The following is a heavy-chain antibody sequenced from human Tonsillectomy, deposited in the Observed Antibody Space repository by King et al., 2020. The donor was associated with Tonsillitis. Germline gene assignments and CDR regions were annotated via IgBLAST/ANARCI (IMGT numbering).Heavy chain of an antibody. J-gene: IGHJ4*02. D-gene: IGHD2-21*02. CDR3: ARGLRVVVTDTENFVY. CDR1: GFIFNTYS. Sequence: QLVQSGGGVVQPEKSLRLSCAASGFIFNTYSMHWVRQAPGKGLEWVADISYDGSNKYYADSVKGRFTISRDNSKNTLYLQMNSLRGEDTAVYYCARGLRVVVTDTENFVYWGQGTLVPVSS. V-gene: IGHV3-30-3*01. CDR2: ISYDGSNK.